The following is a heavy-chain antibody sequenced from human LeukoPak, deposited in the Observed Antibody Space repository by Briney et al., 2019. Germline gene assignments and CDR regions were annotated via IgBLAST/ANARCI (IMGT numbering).Heavy chain of an antibody. J-gene: IGHJ4*02. V-gene: IGHV3-23*01. Sequence: GGSLRLSCAASGFTFSSYAMSWVRQAPGKGLEWVSAISGSGGSTYYADSVKGRFTISRDNSKNTLYLQMNSQRAEDTAVYYCARGYCSSTSCSIDYWGQGTLVTVSS. D-gene: IGHD2-2*01. CDR3: ARGYCSSTSCSIDY. CDR2: ISGSGGST. CDR1: GFTFSSYA.